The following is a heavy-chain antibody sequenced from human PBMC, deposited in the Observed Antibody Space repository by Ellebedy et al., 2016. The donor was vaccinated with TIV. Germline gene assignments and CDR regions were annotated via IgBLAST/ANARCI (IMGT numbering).Heavy chain of an antibody. CDR3: ARGDNYYYDSSGYYYSH. CDR1: GYTFTRYY. Sequence: ASVKVSCKVSGYTFTRYYLYWVRQAPGQGLDWMGIINPTSGDSNYAQKFQGRVTMTRDTSTSTAYMELSSLRSEDTAVYYCARGDNYYYDSSGYYYSHWGQGTLVTVSS. CDR2: INPTSGDS. D-gene: IGHD3-22*01. V-gene: IGHV1-46*01. J-gene: IGHJ4*02.